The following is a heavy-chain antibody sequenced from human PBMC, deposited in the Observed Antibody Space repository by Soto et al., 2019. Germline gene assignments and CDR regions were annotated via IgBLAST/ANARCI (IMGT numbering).Heavy chain of an antibody. D-gene: IGHD6-13*01. CDR2: IYYSGST. CDR1: GGSISGYY. Sequence: SETLSLICPVSGGSISGYYSSSIRQPPGKGLEWIGYIYYSGSTNYNPSLKSRVTISVDTSKNQFSLKLSSVTAAYTAVYYCAREGVSSSWYNYYAMDVWGQGTTVTVSS. J-gene: IGHJ6*02. CDR3: AREGVSSSWYNYYAMDV. V-gene: IGHV4-59*01.